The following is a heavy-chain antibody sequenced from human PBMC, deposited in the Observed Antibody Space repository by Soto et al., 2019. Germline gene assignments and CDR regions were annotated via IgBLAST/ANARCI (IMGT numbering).Heavy chain of an antibody. J-gene: IGHJ5*02. V-gene: IGHV4-59*12. D-gene: IGHD5-18*01. CDR3: ARATWVTPALVTLGVS. Sequence: SETLSLTCTVSGGSLGSYYWSWIRQPPGKGLEWIGYVFYTGRANYNASLKSRVSISLDTSNYQFSLKLSSVTPEDTAVYYCARATWVTPALVTLGVSWGQGAPVTVSS. CDR1: GGSLGSYY. CDR2: VFYTGRA.